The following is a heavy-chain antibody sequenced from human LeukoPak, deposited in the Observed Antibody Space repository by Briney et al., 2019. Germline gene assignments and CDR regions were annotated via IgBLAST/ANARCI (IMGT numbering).Heavy chain of an antibody. CDR3: ARHSPLWGY. J-gene: IGHJ4*02. D-gene: IGHD7-27*01. CDR1: GFTFNSYW. Sequence: EGSLRLSCAASGFTFNSYWMTWVRQAPGKGLEWVASIKQDGSEKYYVDSVKGRFTISRDNAKSSLYLQMNSLRAEDTALYYCARHSPLWGYWGQGTLVTVSS. CDR2: IKQDGSEK. V-gene: IGHV3-7*04.